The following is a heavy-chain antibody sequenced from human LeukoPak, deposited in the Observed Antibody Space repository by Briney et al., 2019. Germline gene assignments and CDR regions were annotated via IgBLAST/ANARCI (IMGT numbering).Heavy chain of an antibody. CDR1: GFTSSSYS. V-gene: IGHV3-21*04. D-gene: IGHD3-10*01. Sequence: PGGSLRLSCAASGFTSSSYSMNSVRQAPGKGLEWVSYISSSSSYIYYADSVKGRFTISRDNAKNSLYLQMNSLRAEDTAVYYCAKDLLWFGESHRGETDYWGQGTLVTVSS. CDR3: AKDLLWFGESHRGETDY. CDR2: ISSSSSYI. J-gene: IGHJ4*02.